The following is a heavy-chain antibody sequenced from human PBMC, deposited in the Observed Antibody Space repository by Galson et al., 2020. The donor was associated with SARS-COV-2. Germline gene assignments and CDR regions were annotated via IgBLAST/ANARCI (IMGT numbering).Heavy chain of an antibody. CDR3: ARGQRGTTVTPWFYYCRMDV. CDR2: ISHSGST. Sequence: SETLSLTCAVYGGSFSDYYWTWIRQPPGKGLEWIGEISHSGSTNYTPSLKSRVTISVDTSKNQFSLKLRSVSAADTAVYYCARGQRGTTVTPWFYYCRMDVWGQGTTVIVSS. V-gene: IGHV4-34*01. CDR1: GGSFSDYY. J-gene: IGHJ6*02. D-gene: IGHD4-17*01.